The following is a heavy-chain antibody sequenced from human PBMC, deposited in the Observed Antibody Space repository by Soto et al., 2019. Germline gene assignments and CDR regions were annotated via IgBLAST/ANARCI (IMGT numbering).Heavy chain of an antibody. V-gene: IGHV4-39*01. CDR3: ARQSYGDYVDFDY. J-gene: IGHJ4*02. CDR1: GGSISSSSYY. CDR2: IYYSGST. Sequence: SETLSLTCTVSGGSISSSSYYWGWIRQPPGKGLEWIGSIYYSGSTYYNPSLKSRVTISVDTSKNQFSLKLSSVTAADTAVYYCARQSYGDYVDFDYWGQGTLVTVSS. D-gene: IGHD4-17*01.